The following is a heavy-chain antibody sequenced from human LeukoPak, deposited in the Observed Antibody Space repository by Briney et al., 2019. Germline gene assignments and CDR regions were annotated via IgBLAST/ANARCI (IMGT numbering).Heavy chain of an antibody. Sequence: PGGSLRLSCAASGFTLSSYWMHWVRQAPGEGLMWVSHVNNAGRETTYADSVKGRFTISRDNAKNTVYLQMNSLRAEDTAVYYCARSSGGFDHWGQGTQVTVSS. CDR3: ARSSGGFDH. D-gene: IGHD3-16*01. J-gene: IGHJ4*02. CDR1: GFTLSSYW. V-gene: IGHV3-74*01. CDR2: VNNAGRET.